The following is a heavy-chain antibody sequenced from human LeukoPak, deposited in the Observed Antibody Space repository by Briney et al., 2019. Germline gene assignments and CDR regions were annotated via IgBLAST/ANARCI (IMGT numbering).Heavy chain of an antibody. CDR2: IYHSGST. D-gene: IGHD5-12*01. Sequence: PSETLSLTSAVYGGSFSGYYWSWIRQPPGKGLEWIGEIYHSGSTNYNPSLKSRVTISVDTSKNQFSLKLSSVTAADTAVYYCARGQVEWLRFGIYGPWGQGTLVTVSS. CDR3: ARGQVEWLRFGIYGP. CDR1: GGSFSGYY. J-gene: IGHJ5*02. V-gene: IGHV4-34*01.